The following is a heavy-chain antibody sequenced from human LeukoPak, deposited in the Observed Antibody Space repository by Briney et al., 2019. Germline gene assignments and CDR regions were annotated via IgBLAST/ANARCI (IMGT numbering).Heavy chain of an antibody. V-gene: IGHV1-2*02. Sequence: ASVKVSCKASGYTFTGYYMHWVRQAPGQGLEWMGWINPNSGGTNYQGRVTMTRDTSISTAYMELSRLRSDDTAVYYCASQFRVVPAAIDYWGQGTLVTVSS. J-gene: IGHJ4*02. D-gene: IGHD2-2*01. CDR3: ASQFRVVPAAIDY. CDR2: INPNSGGT. CDR1: GYTFTGYY.